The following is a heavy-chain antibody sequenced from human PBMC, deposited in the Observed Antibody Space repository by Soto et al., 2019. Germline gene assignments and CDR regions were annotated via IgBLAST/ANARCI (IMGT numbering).Heavy chain of an antibody. D-gene: IGHD5-18*01. CDR3: ARGVDTAMVLDSWFDP. J-gene: IGHJ5*02. CDR1: GYTFTSYY. Sequence: QVQLVQSGAEVKKPGASVKVSCKASGYTFTSYYMHWVRQAPGQGLEWMGIINPSVGSTSYAQKFQGRVTMTRDTSTSTVYMELSSLRSEDTAVYYCARGVDTAMVLDSWFDPWGQGTLVTVSS. V-gene: IGHV1-46*03. CDR2: INPSVGST.